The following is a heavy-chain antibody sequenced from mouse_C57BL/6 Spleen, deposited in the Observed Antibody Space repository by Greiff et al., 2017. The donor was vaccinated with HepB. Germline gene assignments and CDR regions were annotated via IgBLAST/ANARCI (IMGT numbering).Heavy chain of an antibody. CDR2: ISSGSSTI. CDR3: AKNLNYAMDY. V-gene: IGHV5-17*01. CDR1: GFTFSDYG. J-gene: IGHJ4*01. Sequence: EVKVVESGGGLVKPGGSLKLSCAASGFTFSDYGMHWVRQAPEKGLEWVAYISSGSSTIYYADTVKGRFTISRDNAKNTLFLQMTSLRTEDTSMYYCAKNLNYAMDYWGQGTSVTVSS.